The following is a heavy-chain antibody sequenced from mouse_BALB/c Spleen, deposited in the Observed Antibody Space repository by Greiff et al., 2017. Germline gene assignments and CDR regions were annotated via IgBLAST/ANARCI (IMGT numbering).Heavy chain of an antibody. J-gene: IGHJ2*01. CDR1: GYTFTDYW. V-gene: IGHV1-69*01. D-gene: IGHD2-2*01. CDR2: IDTSDSYT. Sequence: QVQLQQPGAELVMPGASVKMSCKASGYTFTDYWMHWVKQRPGQGLEWIGAIDTSDSYTSYNQKFKGKATLTVDESSSTAYMQLSSLTSEDSAVYYCASLWLRRRGLDYWGQGTTLTVSS. CDR3: ASLWLRRRGLDY.